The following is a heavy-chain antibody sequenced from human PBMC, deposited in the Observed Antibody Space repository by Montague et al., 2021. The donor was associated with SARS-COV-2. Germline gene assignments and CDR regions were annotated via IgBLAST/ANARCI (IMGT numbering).Heavy chain of an antibody. CDR3: AHSPIERGF. CDR1: GFSLNASGVG. CDR2: IYWDDDK. D-gene: IGHD5-24*01. V-gene: IGHV2-5*02. J-gene: IGHJ4*02. Sequence: PALVKPTQTLTLTCTFPGFSLNASGVGVGWIRQPPGKALEWLASIYWDDDKRYSPSLKTRLTITKDTSKSQVVLRMTNVDPVDTAPYYCAHSPIERGFWGQGTLVTVSS.